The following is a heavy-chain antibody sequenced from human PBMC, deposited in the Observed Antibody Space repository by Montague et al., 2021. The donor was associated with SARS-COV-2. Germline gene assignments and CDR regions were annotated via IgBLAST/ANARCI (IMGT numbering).Heavy chain of an antibody. Sequence: SLRLSCAASGFTFSSYDMHWVRQATGKGLECVSIINTAGDTYYPGSVKGRFTISRDNAKNSLYLQTNSLRAGDTAVYYCARGDRTGWQTDYWGQGTLVTVSS. V-gene: IGHV3-13*04. CDR3: ARGDRTGWQTDY. D-gene: IGHD6-19*01. CDR2: INTAGDT. J-gene: IGHJ4*02. CDR1: GFTFSSYD.